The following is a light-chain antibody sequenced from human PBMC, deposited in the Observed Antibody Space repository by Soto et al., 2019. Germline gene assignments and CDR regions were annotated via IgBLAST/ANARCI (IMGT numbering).Light chain of an antibody. J-gene: IGLJ3*02. V-gene: IGLV2-11*01. CDR2: DVS. CDR1: SSDVGGYNY. CDR3: CSSAGTYTSV. Sequence: QSALTQPRSVSGSPGQSVTISCTGTSSDVGGYNYVSWYQQHPGKAPKLMISDVSKRPSGVPDRFSGSKSGNTASLTISGLQCEAEADYSCCSSAGTYTSVFGGGTKLTVL.